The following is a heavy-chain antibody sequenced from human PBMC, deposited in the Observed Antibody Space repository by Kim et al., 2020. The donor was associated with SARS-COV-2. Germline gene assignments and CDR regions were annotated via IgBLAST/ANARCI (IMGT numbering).Heavy chain of an antibody. D-gene: IGHD2-2*02. V-gene: IGHV3-73*01. CDR3: TSSLGVVVPAAIRYYYYGMDV. J-gene: IGHJ6*02. Sequence: GGSLRLSCAASGFTFSGSAMHWVRQASGKGLEWVGRIRSKANSYATAYAASVKGRFTISRDDSKNTAYLQMNSLKTEDTAVYYCTSSLGVVVPAAIRYYYYGMDVWGQGTTVTVSS. CDR1: GFTFSGSA. CDR2: IRSKANSYAT.